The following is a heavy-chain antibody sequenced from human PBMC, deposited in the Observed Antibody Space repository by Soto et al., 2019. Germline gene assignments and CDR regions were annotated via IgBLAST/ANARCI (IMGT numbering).Heavy chain of an antibody. CDR3: AKDSGGYFDY. V-gene: IGHV3-30*18. D-gene: IGHD1-26*01. CDR1: GFTFSSYG. CDR2: ISYDGSNK. Sequence: ESGGGVVQPGRSLRLSCAASGFTFSSYGMHWVRQAPGKGLEWVAVISYDGSNKYYADSVKGRFTISRDNSKNTLYLQMNSLRAEDTAVYYCAKDSGGYFDYWGQGTLVTVSS. J-gene: IGHJ4*02.